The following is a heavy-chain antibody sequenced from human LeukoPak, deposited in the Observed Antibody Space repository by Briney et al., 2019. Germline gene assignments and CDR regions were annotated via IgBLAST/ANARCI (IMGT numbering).Heavy chain of an antibody. Sequence: ASVTVSCKASGYTFTDYYMHWVRQAPGQGVEWMGWINPNDGDTNYAQKFQGRVTMTRDTSISTAHMEVSRLRSDDTAVYYCARANFLYCSSSTCLFDYWGQGTLVTVSS. CDR1: GYTFTDYY. D-gene: IGHD2-2*01. CDR2: INPNDGDT. J-gene: IGHJ4*02. V-gene: IGHV1-2*02. CDR3: ARANFLYCSSSTCLFDY.